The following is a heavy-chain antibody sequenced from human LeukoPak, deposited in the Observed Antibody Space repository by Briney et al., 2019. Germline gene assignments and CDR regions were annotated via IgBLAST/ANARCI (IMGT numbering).Heavy chain of an antibody. V-gene: IGHV3-23*01. CDR3: AKVSWDSGSLDDY. Sequence: GGSLRLSCAASGFTFSSYDVNWVRQAPGKGLEWVSGISGSGAYTYYADSVKGRFTISRDNAKNTLYLQMNSLRAEDTAVYYCAKVSWDSGSLDDYWGQGTLVTVSS. CDR1: GFTFSSYD. J-gene: IGHJ4*02. D-gene: IGHD3-10*01. CDR2: ISGSGAYT.